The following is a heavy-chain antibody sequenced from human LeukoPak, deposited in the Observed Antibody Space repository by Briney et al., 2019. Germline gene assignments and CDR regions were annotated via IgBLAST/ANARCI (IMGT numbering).Heavy chain of an antibody. CDR2: ISSSGSTI. CDR1: GFTFSDYY. J-gene: IGHJ4*02. D-gene: IGHD2-2*01. CDR3: ARDPPCGQYCSSTSCFFDY. Sequence: GGSLRLSCAASGFTFSDYYMSWIRQAPGKGLEWVSYISSSGSTIYYADSVKGRFTISRDNAKNSLYLQMNSLRAEDTAVYYCARDPPCGQYCSSTSCFFDYWGQGTLVTVSS. V-gene: IGHV3-11*01.